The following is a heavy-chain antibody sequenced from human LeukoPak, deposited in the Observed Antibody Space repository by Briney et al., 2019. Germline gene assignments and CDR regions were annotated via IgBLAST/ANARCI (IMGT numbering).Heavy chain of an antibody. J-gene: IGHJ4*02. V-gene: IGHV3-49*03. CDR3: TRDGEIEVVVAADY. Sequence: PGGSLRLSCTASGFTFGDFAMSWFRQAPGKGLEWVGFIRRKAYGGTTEYAASVKGRFTISRDDSKSIAYLQMNSLKTEDTAVYYCTRDGEIEVVVAADYWGQGTLVTVSS. D-gene: IGHD2-15*01. CDR1: GFTFGDFA. CDR2: IRRKAYGGTT.